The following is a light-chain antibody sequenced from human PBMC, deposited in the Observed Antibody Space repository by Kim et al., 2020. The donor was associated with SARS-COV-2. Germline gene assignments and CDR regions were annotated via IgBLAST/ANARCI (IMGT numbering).Light chain of an antibody. CDR1: SSNIGAGYD. Sequence: VTNSGTGSSSNIGAGYDVHWYQQLPGTAPKLLIYGISNRPSGVPDRFSGSKSGTSASLAITGLQAEDEADYYCQSYDSSLSGYVVFGGGTQLTVL. CDR3: QSYDSSLSGYVV. J-gene: IGLJ2*01. V-gene: IGLV1-40*01. CDR2: GIS.